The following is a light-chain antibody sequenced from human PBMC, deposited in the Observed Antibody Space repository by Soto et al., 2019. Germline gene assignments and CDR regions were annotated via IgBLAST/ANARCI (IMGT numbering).Light chain of an antibody. V-gene: IGKV1-5*01. CDR3: QQYNSYSPWT. J-gene: IGKJ1*01. Sequence: DSQMPQSPSTLSASVGNRVTITCRASQSISSWLAWYQQKPGKAPKLLIYDASSLESGVPSRFSGSGSGTEFTLTISSLQPDDFATYYCQQYNSYSPWTFAQGTKVDI. CDR2: DAS. CDR1: QSISSW.